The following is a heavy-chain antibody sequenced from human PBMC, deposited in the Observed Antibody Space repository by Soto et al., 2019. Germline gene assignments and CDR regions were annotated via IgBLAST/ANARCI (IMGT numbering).Heavy chain of an antibody. V-gene: IGHV4-39*01. CDR1: GGSISSSSYY. Sequence: QLQLQESGPGLVKPSETLSLTCTVSGGSISSSSYYWGWIRQPPGKGLEWIGSIYYSGSTYYNPPLKSRVTISVDTSKNQFSLKLSSVTAADTAVYYCAVPGIAVAGSYYYYGMDVWGQGTTVTVSS. J-gene: IGHJ6*02. CDR2: IYYSGST. D-gene: IGHD6-19*01. CDR3: AVPGIAVAGSYYYYGMDV.